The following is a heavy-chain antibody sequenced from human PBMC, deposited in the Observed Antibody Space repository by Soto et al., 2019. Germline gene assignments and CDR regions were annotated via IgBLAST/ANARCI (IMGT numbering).Heavy chain of an antibody. CDR1: GGSFSGYY. V-gene: IGHV4-34*01. J-gene: IGHJ5*02. Sequence: SETLSLTCAVYGGSFSGYYWSWIRQPPGKGLEWIGEINHSGSTNYNPSLKSRVTISVDTSKNQFSLKLSSVTAADTAVYYCARGGYDFWSGYQRPNWFDPWGQGTLVTVSS. D-gene: IGHD3-3*01. CDR2: INHSGST. CDR3: ARGGYDFWSGYQRPNWFDP.